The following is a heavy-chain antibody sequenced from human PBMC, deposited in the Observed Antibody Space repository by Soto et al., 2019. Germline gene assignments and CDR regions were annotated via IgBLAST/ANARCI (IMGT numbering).Heavy chain of an antibody. D-gene: IGHD1-1*01. CDR2: IYYSGST. CDR3: ARVRINWNEYYFDH. J-gene: IGHJ4*02. Sequence: PSETLSLTCTVSGGSISSYYWSWIRQPPGKGLEWIGYIYYSGSTNYNPSLKSRVTISVDTFKNQFSLKLSSVTAADTAVYYCARVRINWNEYYFDHWGQGTLVTVSS. V-gene: IGHV4-59*12. CDR1: GGSISSYY.